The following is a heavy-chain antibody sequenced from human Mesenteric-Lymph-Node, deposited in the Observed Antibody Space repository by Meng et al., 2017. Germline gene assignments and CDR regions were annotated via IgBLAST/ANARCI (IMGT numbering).Heavy chain of an antibody. Sequence: QVQLQESGPGLVKPSDTLSLTCAVSGYSISSSNWWGWIRQPPGKGLEWIGYIYYSGSTYYNPSLKSRVTMSVDTSKNQFSLKLSSVTAVDTAVYYCARASYGSGSPLGESWFDPWGQRTLVTVFS. D-gene: IGHD3-10*01. CDR2: IYYSGST. V-gene: IGHV4-28*03. J-gene: IGHJ5*02. CDR1: GYSISSSNW. CDR3: ARASYGSGSPLGESWFDP.